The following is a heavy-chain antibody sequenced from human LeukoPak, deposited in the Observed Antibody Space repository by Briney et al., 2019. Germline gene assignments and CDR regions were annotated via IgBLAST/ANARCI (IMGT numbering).Heavy chain of an antibody. CDR1: GFTVSGNY. CDR3: ARTAVAGFHTFDY. V-gene: IGHV3-66*01. D-gene: IGHD6-19*01. J-gene: IGHJ4*02. CDR2: IYSGGST. Sequence: GGSLRLSCAASGFTVSGNYMSWVRQAPGKGLEWVSVIYSGGSTYYADSVKGRFTISRDNSKNTLYLQMNSLRAEDTAVYYCARTAVAGFHTFDYWGQGTLVTVSS.